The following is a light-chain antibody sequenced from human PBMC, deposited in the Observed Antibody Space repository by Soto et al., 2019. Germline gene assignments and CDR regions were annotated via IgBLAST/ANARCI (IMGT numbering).Light chain of an antibody. V-gene: IGKV1D-13*01. CDR3: QQFNNYGT. Sequence: AIQLTQSPSSLSASVGDRVTITCRASQGISSALAWYQQKPGKAPKLLIYDASSLESGVPSRFSGSGSGTDFPLTISSLQPEDFATYYCQQFNNYGTFGQGTRLEMK. J-gene: IGKJ5*01. CDR1: QGISSA. CDR2: DAS.